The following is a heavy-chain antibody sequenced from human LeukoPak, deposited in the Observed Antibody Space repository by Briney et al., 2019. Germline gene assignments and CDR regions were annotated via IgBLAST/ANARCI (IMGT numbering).Heavy chain of an antibody. V-gene: IGHV1-24*01. J-gene: IGHJ4*02. Sequence: ASVKVSCKVSGYTLTELSMHWVRQAPGKGLEWMGGFDPEDGETICAQKFQGRVTMTEDTSTDTAYMELSSLRSEDTAVYYCARRICSSTSCYSYYFDYWGQGTLVTVSS. D-gene: IGHD2-2*01. CDR2: FDPEDGET. CDR1: GYTLTELS. CDR3: ARRICSSTSCYSYYFDY.